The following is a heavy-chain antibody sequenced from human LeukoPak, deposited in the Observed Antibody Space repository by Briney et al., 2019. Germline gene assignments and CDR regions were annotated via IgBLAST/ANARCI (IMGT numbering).Heavy chain of an antibody. D-gene: IGHD1-26*01. V-gene: IGHV4-59*01. CDR2: IYYSGST. CDR1: GGSISSYY. CDR3: ARGKGSYYLIDY. Sequence: SETLSLTCTVSGGSISSYYWSWIRQPAGKGLEWIGYIYYSGSTNYNPSLKSRVTISVDTSKNQFPLKLSSVTAADTAVYYCARGKGSYYLIDYWGQGTLVTVSS. J-gene: IGHJ4*02.